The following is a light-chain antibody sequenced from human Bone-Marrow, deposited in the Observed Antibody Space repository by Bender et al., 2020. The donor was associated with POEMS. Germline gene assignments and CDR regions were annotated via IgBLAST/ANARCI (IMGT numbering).Light chain of an antibody. V-gene: IGLV3-21*03. CDR2: DDS. CDR1: NNGTTS. J-gene: IGLJ1*01. Sequence: SYVLTQPPSVSVAPGKTATITCGADNNGTTSVQWHLQEPGQAPVLVVFDDSDRPSGIPVRFSGSNSGNAATLTISRVDVGDEADYYCQVWDSTSDQYLFGSGTKVTVL. CDR3: QVWDSTSDQYL.